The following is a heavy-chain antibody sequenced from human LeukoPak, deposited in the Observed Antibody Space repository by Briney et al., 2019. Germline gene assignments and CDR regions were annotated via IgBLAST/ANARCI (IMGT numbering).Heavy chain of an antibody. CDR3: AKDRGPRFLYMAV. CDR1: GFTFDDYG. V-gene: IGHV3-20*04. CDR2: INLNGGST. J-gene: IGHJ6*03. D-gene: IGHD3-10*01. Sequence: PGGSLRLSCGASGFTFDDYGMSWVRQAPGKGLEWVSGINLNGGSTGYADSVKGRFTISRDNAKNSLYLQMSSLRAEDTALYYCAKDRGPRFLYMAVWGKGSTVTVSS.